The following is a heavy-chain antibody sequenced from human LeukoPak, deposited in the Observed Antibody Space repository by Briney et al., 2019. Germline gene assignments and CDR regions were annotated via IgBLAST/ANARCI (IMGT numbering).Heavy chain of an antibody. CDR3: AGYSDNWFDP. CDR1: GGSISIYY. D-gene: IGHD6-13*01. Sequence: KPSETLSLTCTVSGGSISIYYWSWIRQPPGMGLEWIGYIYYSGGTNYNPPLKSRVTISVETSKNQFSLKLSSLSAADPPVYYCAGYSDNWFDPWGQGALVTVSS. J-gene: IGHJ5*02. V-gene: IGHV4-59*01. CDR2: IYYSGGT.